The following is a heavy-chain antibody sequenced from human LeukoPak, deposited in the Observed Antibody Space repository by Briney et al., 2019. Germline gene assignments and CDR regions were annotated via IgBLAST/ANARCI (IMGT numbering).Heavy chain of an antibody. CDR1: VGSLSRGGYS. J-gene: IGHJ4*02. Sequence: PSDTLSLTRAVSVGSLSRGGYSWSWIRQPPGKGLEWIGHIYQSGSTYYNPSLKSRVTISVDKSKNQFSLELTSVTSADTAVYFCARIHSGFDYYFDHWGQGTLVIVSS. CDR2: IYQSGST. D-gene: IGHD5-12*01. V-gene: IGHV4-30-2*01. CDR3: ARIHSGFDYYFDH.